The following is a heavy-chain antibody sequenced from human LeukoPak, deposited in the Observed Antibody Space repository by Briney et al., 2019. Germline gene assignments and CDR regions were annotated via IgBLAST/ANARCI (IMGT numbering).Heavy chain of an antibody. CDR3: ARDRLGMDPYFDY. Sequence: PGGSLRLSCAASGFTFSSYSMNWVRQAPGKGLEWVSSISSSSSYIYYADSVKGRFTISRDNAKNSLYLQMNSLRAEDTAVYYCARDRLGMDPYFDYWGQGTLVTVSS. V-gene: IGHV3-21*01. CDR1: GFTFSSYS. J-gene: IGHJ4*02. D-gene: IGHD7-27*01. CDR2: ISSSSSYI.